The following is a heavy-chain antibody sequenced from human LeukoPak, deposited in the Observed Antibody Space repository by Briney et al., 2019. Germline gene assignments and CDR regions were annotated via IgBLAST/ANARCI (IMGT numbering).Heavy chain of an antibody. D-gene: IGHD6-19*01. V-gene: IGHV3-23*01. J-gene: IGHJ4*02. CDR1: GFTFSSYA. CDR3: AKVGSGWYYFDY. Sequence: GSLRLSCAASGFTFSSYAMSWVRQAPGKGLEWVSAISGSGGSTYYADSVKGRFTISRDNSKNTLYLQMNSLRAEDTAVYYCAKVGSGWYYFDYWGQGTLVTVSS. CDR2: ISGSGGST.